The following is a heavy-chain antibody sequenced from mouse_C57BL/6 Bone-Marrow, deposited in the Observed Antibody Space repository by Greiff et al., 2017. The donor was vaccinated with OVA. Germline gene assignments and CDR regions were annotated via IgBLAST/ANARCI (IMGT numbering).Heavy chain of an antibody. J-gene: IGHJ4*01. D-gene: IGHD2-5*01. V-gene: IGHV5-4*01. CDR1: GFTFSSYA. CDR3: AREHYSNFRYAMDY. CDR2: ISDGGSYT. Sequence: EVKVVESGGGLVKPGGSLKLSCAASGFTFSSYAMSWVRQTPEKRLEWVATISDGGSYTYYPDNVKGRFTISRDNAKNNLYLQMSHLKSEDTAMYYCAREHYSNFRYAMDYWGQGTSVTVSS.